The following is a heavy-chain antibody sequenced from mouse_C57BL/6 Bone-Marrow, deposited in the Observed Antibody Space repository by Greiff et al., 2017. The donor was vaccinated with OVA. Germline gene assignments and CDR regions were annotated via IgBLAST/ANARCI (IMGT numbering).Heavy chain of an antibody. CDR2: IWGDGST. J-gene: IGHJ2*01. CDR1: GFSLTSYG. CDR3: AKQDSDYYGSSDYFDY. Sequence: VHLVESGPGLVAPSQSLSITCTVSGFSLTSYGVSWVRQPPGKGLEWLGVIWGDGSTNYHSALISRLSISKDNSKSQVFLKLNSLQTDDTATYYCAKQDSDYYGSSDYFDYWGQGTTLTVSS. D-gene: IGHD1-1*01. V-gene: IGHV2-3*01.